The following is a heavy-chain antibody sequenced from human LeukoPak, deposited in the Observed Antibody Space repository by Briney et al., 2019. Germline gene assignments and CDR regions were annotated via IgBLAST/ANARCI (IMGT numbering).Heavy chain of an antibody. CDR3: VEGIFDY. V-gene: IGHV3-23*01. CDR2: ISGSGHTT. D-gene: IGHD3-10*01. J-gene: IGHJ4*02. CDR1: GFTFSSYE. Sequence: GGSLRLSCAASGFTFSSYEMNWVRQAPGKGLEWVSDISGSGHTTNYADSVKGRFSISRDNSKTTLYLQMGSLRVEDTAVYYCVEGIFDYWGQGTLVTVSS.